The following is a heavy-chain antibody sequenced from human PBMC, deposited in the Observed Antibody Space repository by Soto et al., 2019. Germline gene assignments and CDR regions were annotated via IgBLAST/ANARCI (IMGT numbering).Heavy chain of an antibody. CDR2: IYYSGST. CDR3: ARDQDPGGDYEKDRPNDDYYGMDV. V-gene: IGHV4-61*01. CDR1: GGSVSSGSYY. D-gene: IGHD4-17*01. J-gene: IGHJ6*02. Sequence: LSLTCTVSGGSVSSGSYYWSWIRQPPGKGLEWIGYIYYSGSTNYNPSLKSRVTISVDTSKNQFSLKLSSVTAADTAVYYCARDQDPGGDYEKDRPNDDYYGMDVWGQGTTVTVSS.